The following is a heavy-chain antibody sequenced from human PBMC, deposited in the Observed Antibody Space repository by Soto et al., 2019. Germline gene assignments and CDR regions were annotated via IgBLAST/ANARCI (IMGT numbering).Heavy chain of an antibody. CDR3: AKGGAIVAAGTRVYLYNAMDV. V-gene: IGHV1-2*02. CDR2: INPNSGDT. D-gene: IGHD1-26*01. CDR1: GYTFTGYY. Sequence: ASVKVSCKASGYTFTGYYVHWVRQAPGQGLEWMGWINPNSGDTYLAQRFQGRVTMNRDRSIGTAYMELRGLTSDDTAEYYCAKGGAIVAAGTRVYLYNAMDVWGQGTTVTVSS. J-gene: IGHJ6*02.